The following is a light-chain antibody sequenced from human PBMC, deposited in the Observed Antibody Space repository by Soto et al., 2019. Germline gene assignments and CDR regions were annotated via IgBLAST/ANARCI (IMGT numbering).Light chain of an antibody. CDR3: QQYNSQWT. J-gene: IGKJ1*01. Sequence: DIQLTQSPSFLCASLGDRVTMTFRASQGISSYLAWYQQRPGRAPKLLIHAASTLQSGVPSRFSGSGSGTEFTLTISSLQPDDFATYYCQQYNSQWTFGQGTKVDIK. V-gene: IGKV1-9*01. CDR1: QGISSY. CDR2: AAS.